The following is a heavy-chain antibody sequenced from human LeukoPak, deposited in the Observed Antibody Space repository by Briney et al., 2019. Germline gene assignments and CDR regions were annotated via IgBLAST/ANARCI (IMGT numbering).Heavy chain of an antibody. CDR1: GFTFSSYA. J-gene: IGHJ4*02. D-gene: IGHD3-10*01. CDR3: ASAFSGSRYIDY. V-gene: IGHV3-23*01. CDR2: VSGSGGST. Sequence: PGGSLRLSCAASGFTFSSYAMSWVRQAPGKGLEWVSVVSGSGGSTYNADSVKGRLTISRDNAKNTLYLQMNSLRAEDTAVYYCASAFSGSRYIDYWGQGTLVTVSS.